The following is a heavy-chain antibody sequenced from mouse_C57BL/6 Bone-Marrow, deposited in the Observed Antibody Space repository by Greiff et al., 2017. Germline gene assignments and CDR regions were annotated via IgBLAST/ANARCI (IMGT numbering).Heavy chain of an antibody. CDR2: IDPETGGT. Sequence: VQLQQSGAELVRPGASVTLSCKASGYTFTDYEMHWVKQTPVHGLEWIGAIDPETGGTAYNQKFKGKAILTADKSSSTAYMELRSLTSEDSAVYYCTRDDYGPKWYFDVWGTGTTVTVSS. D-gene: IGHD1-1*01. V-gene: IGHV1-15*01. CDR3: TRDDYGPKWYFDV. CDR1: GYTFTDYE. J-gene: IGHJ1*03.